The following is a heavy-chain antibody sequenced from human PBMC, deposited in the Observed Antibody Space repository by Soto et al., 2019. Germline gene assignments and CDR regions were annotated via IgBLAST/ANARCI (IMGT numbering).Heavy chain of an antibody. V-gene: IGHV3-11*01. D-gene: IGHD6-19*01. CDR1: GFTFTDYY. CDR2: INTLSTAI. CDR3: ARRLQWQLRPLDS. J-gene: IGHJ4*02. Sequence: QVHLMESGGGLVKPGGSLRLSCEGSGFTFTDYYMTWIRQAPGKGLEWVAYINTLSTAIYYADSVKGRFTISRDNAKNSLYLQINGLRAEDTATYYCARRLQWQLRPLDSWGRGTLVTVSS.